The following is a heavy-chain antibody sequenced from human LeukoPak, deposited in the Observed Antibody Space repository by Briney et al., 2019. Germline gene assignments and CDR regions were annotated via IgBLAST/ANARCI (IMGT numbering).Heavy chain of an antibody. D-gene: IGHD3-3*01. J-gene: IGHJ6*02. Sequence: ASVKVSCKASGYTFTGYYMHWVRQAPGQGLEWMGWINPNSGGTNYAQKFQGRVTMTRDTSISTAYMELSRLRSEDTAVYYCARGQTYYDLYYYYGMDVWGQGTTVTVSS. CDR2: INPNSGGT. CDR1: GYTFTGYY. CDR3: ARGQTYYDLYYYYGMDV. V-gene: IGHV1-2*02.